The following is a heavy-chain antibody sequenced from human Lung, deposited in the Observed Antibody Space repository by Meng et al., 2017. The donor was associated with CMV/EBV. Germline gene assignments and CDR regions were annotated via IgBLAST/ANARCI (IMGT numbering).Heavy chain of an antibody. Sequence: VLLVQSGAEVKKPGAAVKVACKASGYTFTNYNINWVRQATGQGLEWMGWMNPNTGNTGYGQKFQGRITMTRNTAISTAYMELSSLTSEDTAVYFCASGLRRPSSAIDFDYWGQGTLVTVSS. D-gene: IGHD2-2*01. CDR2: MNPNTGNT. J-gene: IGHJ4*02. CDR1: GYTFTNYN. V-gene: IGHV1-8*01. CDR3: ASGLRRPSSAIDFDY.